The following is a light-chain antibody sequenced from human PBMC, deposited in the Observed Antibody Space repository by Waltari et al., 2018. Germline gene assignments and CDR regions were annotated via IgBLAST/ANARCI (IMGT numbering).Light chain of an antibody. Sequence: QSALTQPASVSGSPGQSITISCTGTSSDVGSYNLSSCYQQHPGKAPKLMIYEVSKRPSGVSNRFSGSKSGNTASLTISGLQAEDEADYYCCSYAGSSTSVVFGGGTKLTVL. CDR3: CSYAGSSTSVV. CDR2: EVS. J-gene: IGLJ2*01. V-gene: IGLV2-23*02. CDR1: SSDVGSYNL.